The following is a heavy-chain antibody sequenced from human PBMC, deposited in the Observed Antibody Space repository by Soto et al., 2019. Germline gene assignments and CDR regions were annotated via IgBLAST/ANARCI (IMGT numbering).Heavy chain of an antibody. D-gene: IGHD3-9*01. CDR1: GGSISSGDYY. J-gene: IGHJ6*01. CDR2: IYYSGST. CDR3: ARDPQYYDILTGTFDPSSWYYGMDV. V-gene: IGHV4-30-4*01. Sequence: QVQLQESGPGLVKPSQTLSLTCTVSGGSISSGDYYWSWIRQPPGKGLEWIGYIYYSGSTYYNPSLKSRVPISVDTSKNLCCLKLSSVTAADTAVYYCARDPQYYDILTGTFDPSSWYYGMDVWGQGTTVTVSS.